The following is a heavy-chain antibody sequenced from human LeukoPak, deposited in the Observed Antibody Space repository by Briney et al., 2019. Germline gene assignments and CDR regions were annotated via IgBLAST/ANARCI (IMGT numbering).Heavy chain of an antibody. V-gene: IGHV1-2*02. J-gene: IGHJ4*02. D-gene: IGHD3-10*01. Sequence: ASVKVSCKASGYTLAGYYMHWVRQAPGQGLEWMGWINPNSGGTNYAQKFQGRVTMTRDTSISTAYMELSRLRSDDTAVYYCARSNYYGSGSLDYWGQGTLVTVSS. CDR2: INPNSGGT. CDR3: ARSNYYGSGSLDY. CDR1: GYTLAGYY.